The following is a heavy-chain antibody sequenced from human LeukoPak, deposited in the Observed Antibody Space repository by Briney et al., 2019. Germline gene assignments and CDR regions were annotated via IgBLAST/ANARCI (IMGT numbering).Heavy chain of an antibody. Sequence: GSSVKVSCKASGGTFSSYAISWVRQAPGRGLEWMGWISAYNGNTNYAQKLQGRVTMTTDTSTSTAYMELRSLRSDDTAVYYCARVSQQLVGRRYYYYYMDVWGKGTTVTVSS. CDR3: ARVSQQLVGRRYYYYYMDV. D-gene: IGHD6-6*01. J-gene: IGHJ6*03. V-gene: IGHV1-18*01. CDR1: GGTFSSYA. CDR2: ISAYNGNT.